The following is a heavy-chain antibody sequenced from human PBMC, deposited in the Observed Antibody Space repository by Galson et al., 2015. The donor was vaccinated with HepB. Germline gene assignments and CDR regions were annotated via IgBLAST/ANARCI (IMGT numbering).Heavy chain of an antibody. D-gene: IGHD3-3*01. V-gene: IGHV1-8*01. J-gene: IGHJ4*02. Sequence: SVKVSCKASGYTFTSYDINWVRQATGQGLEWMGWMNPNSGNTGYAQKFQGRVTMTRNTSISTAYMELSSLRSEDTAVYYCARVGYDFWSGYNHYFDYWGQGTLVTVSS. CDR2: MNPNSGNT. CDR3: ARVGYDFWSGYNHYFDY. CDR1: GYTFTSYD.